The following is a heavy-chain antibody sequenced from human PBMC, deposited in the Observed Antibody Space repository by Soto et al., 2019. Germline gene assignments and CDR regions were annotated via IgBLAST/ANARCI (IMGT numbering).Heavy chain of an antibody. J-gene: IGHJ6*02. CDR1: GFTFSNFA. V-gene: IGHV3-64*01. CDR2: ISANGDTT. CDR3: ARAWRVDV. Sequence: EVQLVESGGGLVQPGGSLRLSCAASGFTFSNFAMHWLRQAPGKGLECVSVISANGDTTYYATSVKDRFTISRDDSKNTLYLQMGSLRADDMAVYYCARAWRVDVWGQGTTVVVSS.